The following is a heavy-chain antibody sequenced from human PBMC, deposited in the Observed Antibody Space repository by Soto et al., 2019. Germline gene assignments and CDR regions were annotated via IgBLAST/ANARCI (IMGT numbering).Heavy chain of an antibody. Sequence: ASVKVSCKASGYTFTSYYMHWVRQAPGQGLEWMGIINPSGGSTSYAQKFQGRVTMTTDTSTSTAYMELRSLRSDDTAVYYCAREPNYFDYWGQGTLVTSPQ. CDR2: INPSGGST. J-gene: IGHJ4*02. V-gene: IGHV1-46*01. CDR1: GYTFTSYY. CDR3: AREPNYFDY.